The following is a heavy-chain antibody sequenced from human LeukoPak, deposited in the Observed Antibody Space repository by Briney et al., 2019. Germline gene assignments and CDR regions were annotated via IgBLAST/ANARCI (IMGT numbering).Heavy chain of an antibody. Sequence: SVKVSCKASGGAFISYAISWVRRAPGQGREWMGGIIPIFGTANYAQKFQGRVTITTDESTSTAYMELSSLRSEDTAVYYCARDSGSGYSSSWFSAWGQGTLVTVSS. CDR2: IIPIFGTA. CDR3: ARDSGSGYSSSWFSA. J-gene: IGHJ5*02. D-gene: IGHD6-13*01. V-gene: IGHV1-69*05. CDR1: GGAFISYA.